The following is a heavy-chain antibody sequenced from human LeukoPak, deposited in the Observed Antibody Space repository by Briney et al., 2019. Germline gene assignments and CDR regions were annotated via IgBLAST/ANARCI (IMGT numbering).Heavy chain of an antibody. Sequence: GSSVKVSCKASGDSISKFAVSWVRQAPGQGLEWMGGIIPIFGTANYAQKFQGRVTITADESTSTAYMELSSLRSEDTAVYYCARGGKAGIDYWGQGTLVTVSS. CDR2: IIPIFGTA. D-gene: IGHD5-12*01. CDR3: ARGGKAGIDY. J-gene: IGHJ4*02. V-gene: IGHV1-69*01. CDR1: GDSISKFA.